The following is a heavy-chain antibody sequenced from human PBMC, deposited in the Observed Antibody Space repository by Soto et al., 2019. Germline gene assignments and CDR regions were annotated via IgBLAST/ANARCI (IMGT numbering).Heavy chain of an antibody. Sequence: GGSLRLSCAASGFTFSGYAMHWVRQAPGKGLEWVAVISYDGSNKYYADSVKGRFTISRDNSKNTLYLQMNSLRAEDTAVYYCARERWFGELSYYGMDVWGQGTTVTVSS. CDR1: GFTFSGYA. CDR3: ARERWFGELSYYGMDV. V-gene: IGHV3-30-3*01. D-gene: IGHD3-10*01. CDR2: ISYDGSNK. J-gene: IGHJ6*02.